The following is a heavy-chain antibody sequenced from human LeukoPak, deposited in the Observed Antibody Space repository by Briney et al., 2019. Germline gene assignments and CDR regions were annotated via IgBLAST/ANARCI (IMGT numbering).Heavy chain of an antibody. D-gene: IGHD4-17*01. CDR3: ARDSYVDSEAVRWFDP. Sequence: RSGGSLRLSCAASGLIVSSNYMSWVRQAPGKGLEWVSVIYRSGPTYYADSVRGRFTISRDNSKNTLYLQMHSLRVEDTAVYYCARDSYVDSEAVRWFDPWGQGTLVTVSS. CDR1: GLIVSSNY. V-gene: IGHV3-66*01. J-gene: IGHJ5*02. CDR2: IYRSGPT.